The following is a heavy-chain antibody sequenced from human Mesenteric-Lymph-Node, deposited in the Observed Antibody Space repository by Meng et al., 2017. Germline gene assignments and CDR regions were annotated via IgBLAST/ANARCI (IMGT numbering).Heavy chain of an antibody. CDR1: GGSISSSSYY. Sequence: SETLSLTCTVSGGSISSSSYYWGWIRQPPGKGLEWIGSIYYSGSTYYNPSLKSRVTISVDTSKNQFSLKLSSVTAADTAVYYCARDDGTAAMIINWGQGTLVTVSS. V-gene: IGHV4-39*07. CDR2: IYYSGST. J-gene: IGHJ4*01. D-gene: IGHD3-22*01. CDR3: ARDDGTAAMIIN.